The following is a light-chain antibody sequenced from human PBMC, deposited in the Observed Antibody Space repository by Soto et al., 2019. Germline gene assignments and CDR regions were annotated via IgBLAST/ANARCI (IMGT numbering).Light chain of an antibody. CDR1: SSDVGSYNL. V-gene: IGLV2-23*02. CDR2: EVS. J-gene: IGLJ3*02. CDR3: CSYAGSSSGV. Sequence: QSALTQPASVSGSPGQSITISCTGTSSDVGSYNLVSWYQQHPGKAPKLMIYEVSKRPSGVSNRFSGSKSGNTASLTISGRQAEDEADYYCCSYAGSSSGVFGGGTKVTVL.